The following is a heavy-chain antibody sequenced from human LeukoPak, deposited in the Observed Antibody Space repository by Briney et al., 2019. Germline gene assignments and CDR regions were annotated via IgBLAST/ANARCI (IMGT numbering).Heavy chain of an antibody. Sequence: GGSLRLSCAASGFAFSGSAAHWVRQASGKGLEWVGHIRSKTNRYATGYVASVRGRFTISRDDSKNTAFLQMNSLKTEDTAVYYCTSPNDYGDEFYFDFWGQGILVTVSS. CDR3: TSPNDYGDEFYFDF. J-gene: IGHJ4*02. CDR1: GFAFSGSA. CDR2: IRSKTNRYAT. D-gene: IGHD4-17*01. V-gene: IGHV3-73*01.